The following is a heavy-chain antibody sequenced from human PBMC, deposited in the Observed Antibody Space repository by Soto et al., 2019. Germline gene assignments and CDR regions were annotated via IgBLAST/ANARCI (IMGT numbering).Heavy chain of an antibody. CDR3: AKFGMATTKRSPPYYIDY. J-gene: IGHJ4*02. CDR1: GFTFDDYT. Sequence: PGGSLRLSCAASGFTFDDYTMHWVRQAPGKGLEWVSSISGSGGGTYYADSVKGRFTFSRDNSKNTLYLQMNSLRAEDTAVYYCAKFGMATTKRSPPYYIDYWGQGALVTVSS. CDR2: ISGSGGGT. D-gene: IGHD1-1*01. V-gene: IGHV3-23*01.